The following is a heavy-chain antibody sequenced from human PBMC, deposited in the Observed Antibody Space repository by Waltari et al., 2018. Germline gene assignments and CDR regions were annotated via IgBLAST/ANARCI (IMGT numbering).Heavy chain of an antibody. V-gene: IGHV1-69-2*01. CDR1: GYTFTDSY. D-gene: IGHD6-6*01. Sequence: EVQLVQSGAEVQQPWSTVKISFQVSGYTFTDSYMHWVHQAPGKGLEWMGLVDPEDGETIDAEKYQGRVTITADTSTDTAYMELSSLRSEDTAVYYCATGEYSSSSAFDIWGQGTMVTVSS. CDR3: ATGEYSSSSAFDI. CDR2: VDPEDGET. J-gene: IGHJ3*02.